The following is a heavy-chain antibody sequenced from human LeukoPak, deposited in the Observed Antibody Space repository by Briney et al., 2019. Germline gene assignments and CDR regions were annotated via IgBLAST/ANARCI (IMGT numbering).Heavy chain of an antibody. J-gene: IGHJ4*02. CDR2: IRTKANGGTT. CDR1: GFTVSSNY. Sequence: PGGSLRLSCAASGFTVSSNYMSWVRQAPGKGLEWVGFIRTKANGGTTEYAASVKGRFIISRDDSKSITYLQMNSLKTEDTAVYYCTRGDYGDFYDLDYWGQGTLVTVSS. V-gene: IGHV3-71*01. CDR3: TRGDYGDFYDLDY. D-gene: IGHD4-17*01.